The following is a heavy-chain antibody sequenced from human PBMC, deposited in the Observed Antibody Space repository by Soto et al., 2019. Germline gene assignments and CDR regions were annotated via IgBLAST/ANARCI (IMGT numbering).Heavy chain of an antibody. CDR3: AKQQGPGTPYYYAMDV. D-gene: IGHD1-1*01. CDR2: LSGSGGST. V-gene: IGHV3-23*01. J-gene: IGHJ6*02. Sequence: EVQLLEAGGGLVQPGGSQRLSCAASGFTFSSYAMTWVRQAPGKGLEWVSTLSGSGGSTYYAASVKGRFTISRDNSQDTLYLEMNSLRGEDTAVYFCAKQQGPGTPYYYAMDVWGQGTAVTVSS. CDR1: GFTFSSYA.